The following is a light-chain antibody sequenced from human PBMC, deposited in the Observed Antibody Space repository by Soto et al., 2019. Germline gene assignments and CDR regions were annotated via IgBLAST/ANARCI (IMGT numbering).Light chain of an antibody. CDR3: QQYNSYSQT. CDR2: DAS. CDR1: QSISSW. Sequence: GDRVTITCRASQSISSWLAWYQQKPGKAPKLLIYDASSLESGVPSRFSGSGSGTEFTLTISSLQPDDFATYYCQQYNSYSQTFGHGTKVEIK. V-gene: IGKV1-5*01. J-gene: IGKJ1*01.